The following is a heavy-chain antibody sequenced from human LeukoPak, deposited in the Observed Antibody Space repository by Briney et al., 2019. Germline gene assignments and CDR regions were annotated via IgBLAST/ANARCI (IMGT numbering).Heavy chain of an antibody. CDR3: ARISLSGWVNDH. J-gene: IGHJ4*02. CDR1: GFTFSSHW. Sequence: GGSLRLSCAASGFTFSSHWRHWVRQAPGKELVWVTRISSDGSSTSYADSVKGRFTIYRDNAKNTLYLQMSSLRAEDTAMYYCARISLSGWVNDHWGQGTLVTVSS. V-gene: IGHV3-74*01. CDR2: ISSDGSST. D-gene: IGHD6-19*01.